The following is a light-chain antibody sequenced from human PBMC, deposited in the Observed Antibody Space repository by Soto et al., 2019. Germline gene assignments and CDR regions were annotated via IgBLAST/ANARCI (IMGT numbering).Light chain of an antibody. CDR2: AAA. J-gene: IGKJ2*01. Sequence: AIRMTQSPSSFSASTGDRVTITCRASQGISSYLAWYQQKPGKAPKLLIYAAATLQRGAPSRFSASGSGTDFTLTISRLQSEDVATYYRQQYLSYPYTFGQGTKLEI. CDR1: QGISSY. V-gene: IGKV1-8*01. CDR3: QQYLSYPYT.